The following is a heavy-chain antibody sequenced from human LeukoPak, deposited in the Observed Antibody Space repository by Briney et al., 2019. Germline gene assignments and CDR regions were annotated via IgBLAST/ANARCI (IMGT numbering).Heavy chain of an antibody. D-gene: IGHD5-18*01. CDR1: GFTFSSYE. V-gene: IGHV3-48*03. Sequence: GGTLRLSCAASGFTFSSYEMNWVRQAPGKGLEWVSYISSSGSTKYYADSVKGRFTISRDNAKNSLYLQMNNLRAEDTAVYYCARHLWLSGNDYWGQGTLVTVSS. CDR3: ARHLWLSGNDY. J-gene: IGHJ4*02. CDR2: ISSSGSTK.